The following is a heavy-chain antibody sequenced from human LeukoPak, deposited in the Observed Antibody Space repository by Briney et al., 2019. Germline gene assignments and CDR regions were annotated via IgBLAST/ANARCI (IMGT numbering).Heavy chain of an antibody. CDR2: ISAYNGNT. J-gene: IGHJ4*02. CDR1: GYTFTSYG. V-gene: IGHV1-18*01. D-gene: IGHD3-10*01. Sequence: ASVKVSCKASGYTFTSYGISWVRQAPGQGLEWMGWISAYNGNTNYAQKLQGRVTMTTDTSTSTAYMELRSLRSDDTAVYYCARDGGLLWFGELFPAYWGQGILVTVSS. CDR3: ARDGGLLWFGELFPAY.